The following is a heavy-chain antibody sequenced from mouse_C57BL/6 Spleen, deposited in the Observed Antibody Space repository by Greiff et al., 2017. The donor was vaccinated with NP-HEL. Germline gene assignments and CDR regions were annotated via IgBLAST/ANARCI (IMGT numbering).Heavy chain of an antibody. CDR2: IDPSDSYT. CDR1: GYTFTSYW. V-gene: IGHV1-59*01. Sequence: QVQLQQPGAELVRPGTSVKLSCKASGYTFTSYWMHWVKQRPGQGLEWIGVIDPSDSYTNYNQKFKGKATLTVDPSSSTAYLQLSSLKSQDSVGYYCARTDYYGSSYSYYYAMDYWGQGTSVTVSS. D-gene: IGHD1-1*01. J-gene: IGHJ4*01. CDR3: ARTDYYGSSYSYYYAMDY.